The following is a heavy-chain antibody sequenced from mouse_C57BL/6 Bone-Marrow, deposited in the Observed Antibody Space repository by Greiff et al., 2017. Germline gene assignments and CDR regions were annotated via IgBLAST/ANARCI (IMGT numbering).Heavy chain of an antibody. CDR1: GYTFTSYW. J-gene: IGHJ1*03. V-gene: IGHV1-55*01. Sequence: QVQLQQPGAELVKPGASVKMSCKASGYTFTSYWITWVKQRPGQGLEWIGDIYPGSGSTNYNEKFKSKATLTVDKSSSTAYMQLSILTSEDSSVYYCAIYYYGIYWYYDVWGTGTTVTVSS. CDR2: IYPGSGST. D-gene: IGHD1-1*01. CDR3: AIYYYGIYWYYDV.